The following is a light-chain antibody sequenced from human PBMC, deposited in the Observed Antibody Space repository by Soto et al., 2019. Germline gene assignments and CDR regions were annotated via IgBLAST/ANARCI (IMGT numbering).Light chain of an antibody. CDR3: QQYGDWPPDT. CDR1: QSVSRN. CDR2: DAS. J-gene: IGKJ2*01. Sequence: EIVMTQSPATLSVSPGERATLSCRASQSVSRNLAWYQQKPGQPHRLLIYDASTRATGVPARFGGSGSGTEFTLTISGLQYEDFAVYYCQQYGDWPPDTFGQGTKVEI. V-gene: IGKV3-15*01.